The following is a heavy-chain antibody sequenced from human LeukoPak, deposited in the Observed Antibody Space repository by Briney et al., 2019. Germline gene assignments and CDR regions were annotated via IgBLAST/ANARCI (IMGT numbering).Heavy chain of an antibody. Sequence: SETLSLTCTVSGGSISSYYWSWIRQPPGKGLEWIGYIYYSGSTNYNPFLKSRVTISVDTSKNQFSLKLSSVTAADTAVYYCARVPCSSTSCYHYYYYMDVWGKGTTVTVSS. J-gene: IGHJ6*03. D-gene: IGHD2-2*01. CDR2: IYYSGST. CDR1: GGSISSYY. CDR3: ARVPCSSTSCYHYYYYMDV. V-gene: IGHV4-59*01.